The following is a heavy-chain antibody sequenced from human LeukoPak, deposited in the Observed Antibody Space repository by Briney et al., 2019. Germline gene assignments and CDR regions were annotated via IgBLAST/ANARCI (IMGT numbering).Heavy chain of an antibody. CDR2: INPSGGST. CDR1: EYTFTSYY. Sequence: GASVKVSCKASEYTFTSYYMHWVRQATGQGLEWMGIINPSGGSTSYAQKFQGRVTMTRDTSTSTVYMELSSLRSEDTAVYYCARAEGYFDWLLPFDPWGQGTLVTVSS. J-gene: IGHJ5*02. V-gene: IGHV1-46*01. D-gene: IGHD3-9*01. CDR3: ARAEGYFDWLLPFDP.